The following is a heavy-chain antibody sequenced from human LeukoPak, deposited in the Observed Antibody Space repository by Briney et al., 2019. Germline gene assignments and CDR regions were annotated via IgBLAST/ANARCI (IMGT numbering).Heavy chain of an antibody. CDR1: GFTFSSCS. CDR2: ISSSSSYI. Sequence: PGGSLRLSCAASGFTFSSCSMNWVRQAPGKGLEWVSSISSSSSYIYYADSVKGRFTISRDNAKNSLYLQMNSLRAEDTAVYYCAGDCSGGSCYYPFDYYYYGMDDWGQGTTVTVSS. J-gene: IGHJ6*02. D-gene: IGHD2-15*01. CDR3: AGDCSGGSCYYPFDYYYYGMDD. V-gene: IGHV3-21*01.